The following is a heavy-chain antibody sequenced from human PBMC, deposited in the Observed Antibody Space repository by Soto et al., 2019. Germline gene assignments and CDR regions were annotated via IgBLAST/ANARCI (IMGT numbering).Heavy chain of an antibody. CDR1: GFTVSSNY. V-gene: IGHV3-53*01. Sequence: EVQLVESGGGLIQPGGSLRLSCAASGFTVSSNYMSWVRQAPGKGLEWVSVIYSGGSTYYADSVKGRFTISRDNSKNTLYLQMNGRRVEDTAVYYGGGGGGFGSYFGYFQHWGQGTLVTVSS. CDR2: IYSGGST. J-gene: IGHJ1*01. D-gene: IGHD1-26*01. CDR3: GGGGGFGSYFGYFQH.